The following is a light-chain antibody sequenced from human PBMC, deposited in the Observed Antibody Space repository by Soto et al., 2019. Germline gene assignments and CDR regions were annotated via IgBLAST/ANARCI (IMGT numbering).Light chain of an antibody. CDR3: TSFISRTSPML. V-gene: IGLV2-14*01. J-gene: IGLJ2*01. CDR2: EVT. Sequence: QSALAQPASVSGSPGQSITISCSGSANDYVSWYQHHPGKAPRLLLYEVTHRPSGVSHRFSGSKSGNTASLTISGLQPEDEAHYYCTSFISRTSPMLFGGGTQLTVL. CDR1: ANDY.